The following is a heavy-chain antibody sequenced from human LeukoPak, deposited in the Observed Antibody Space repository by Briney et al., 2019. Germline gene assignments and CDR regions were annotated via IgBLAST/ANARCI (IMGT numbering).Heavy chain of an antibody. J-gene: IGHJ4*02. Sequence: QSGGSLRLSCAVSGFSVSSNYMAWVRQGPGKGLEWVSVIYSGGGIYYADSVKGRFTSSRDNSKNTLYLQMNSLRAEDTAVYYCAKGDGYYFDYWGQGTLVTVSS. CDR2: IYSGGGI. V-gene: IGHV3-66*01. CDR1: GFSVSSNY. CDR3: AKGDGYYFDY. D-gene: IGHD3-10*01.